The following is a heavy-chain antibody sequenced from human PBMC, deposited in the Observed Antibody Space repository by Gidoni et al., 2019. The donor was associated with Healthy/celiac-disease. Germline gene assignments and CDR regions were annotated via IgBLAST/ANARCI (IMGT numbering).Heavy chain of an antibody. CDR3: AKGVTIFGVVTHIDY. D-gene: IGHD3-3*01. CDR2: ISGSGGST. J-gene: IGHJ4*02. V-gene: IGHV3-23*01. Sequence: EVQLLESGGGLVQPGGSLRLSCAAAGFTFGSYAMSWVRQAQGKGLEWVSAISGSGGSTYYADSVKGRFTISRDNSKNTLYLQMNSLRAEDTAVYYCAKGVTIFGVVTHIDYWGQGTLVTVSS. CDR1: GFTFGSYA.